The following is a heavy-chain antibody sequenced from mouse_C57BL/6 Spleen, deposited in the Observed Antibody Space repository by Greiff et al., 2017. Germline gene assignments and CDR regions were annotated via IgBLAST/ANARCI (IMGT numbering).Heavy chain of an antibody. Sequence: VQLQQPGAELVKPGASVKMSCKASGYTFTSYWITWVKQRPGQGLEWIGDIYPGSGSTNYNEKFKSKATLTVDTSSSTAYMQLSSLTSEDSAVYYCARGSLDLYYGSSYWYFDVWGTGTTVTVSS. V-gene: IGHV1-55*01. CDR3: ARGSLDLYYGSSYWYFDV. CDR1: GYTFTSYW. CDR2: IYPGSGST. D-gene: IGHD1-1*01. J-gene: IGHJ1*03.